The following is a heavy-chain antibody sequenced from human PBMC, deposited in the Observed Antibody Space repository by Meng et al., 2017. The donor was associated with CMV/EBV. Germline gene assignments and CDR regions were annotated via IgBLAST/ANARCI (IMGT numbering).Heavy chain of an antibody. D-gene: IGHD2-2*01. CDR1: GFTFDDYG. Sequence: GGSLRLSCAASGFTFDDYGMSWVRQAPGKGLEWVSGINWNGGGTGYADSVKGRFTISRDNAKNSLYLQMNSLRAEDTALYYCARTDCSSTSCPKYYFDYWGQGTLVTVSS. CDR2: INWNGGGT. CDR3: ARTDCSSTSCPKYYFDY. J-gene: IGHJ4*02. V-gene: IGHV3-20*04.